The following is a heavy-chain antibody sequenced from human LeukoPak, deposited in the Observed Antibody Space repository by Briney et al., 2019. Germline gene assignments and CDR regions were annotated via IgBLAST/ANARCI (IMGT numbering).Heavy chain of an antibody. D-gene: IGHD3-3*01. CDR2: IYHSGST. CDR3: ASSYYDFSLGY. CDR1: GGSFSGYY. Sequence: PSETLSLTFAVYGGSFSGYYWSWIRQPPGKGLEWIGYIYHSGSTYYNPSLKSRVTISVDRSKNQFSLKLSSVTAADTAVYYCASSYYDFSLGYWGQGTLVTVSS. V-gene: IGHV4-34*01. J-gene: IGHJ4*02.